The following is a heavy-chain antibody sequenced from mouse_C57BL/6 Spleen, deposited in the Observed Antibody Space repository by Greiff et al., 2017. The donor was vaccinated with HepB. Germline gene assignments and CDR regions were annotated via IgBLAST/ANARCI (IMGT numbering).Heavy chain of an antibody. CDR1: GYSITSGYY. V-gene: IGHV3-6*01. Sequence: EVQLQESGPGLVNPSPSLSLTCSATGYSITSGYYWNWIRQFPGNQLEWMGYISYDGSNNYNPPLKNRITITRDTSKNPLFLKLNSVTTEYTATYYCAKEHAWLLDCWGQGTTLTVSS. D-gene: IGHD2-3*01. CDR3: AKEHAWLLDC. J-gene: IGHJ2*01. CDR2: ISYDGSN.